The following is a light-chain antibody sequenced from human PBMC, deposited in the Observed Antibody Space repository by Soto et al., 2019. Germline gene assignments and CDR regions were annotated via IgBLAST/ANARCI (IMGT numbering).Light chain of an antibody. J-gene: IGKJ4*01. CDR1: QSVSSY. V-gene: IGKV3-11*01. CDR3: QQRSNWLALT. CDR2: DAS. Sequence: EIVLTQSPATLSLSPGERATLSCRASQSVSSYIAWYQQKPGQAPRLLIYDASNRATGIPARFSGSGSGTDFTPTISSLEPEDFAVYYCQQRSNWLALTFGGGTKVEIK.